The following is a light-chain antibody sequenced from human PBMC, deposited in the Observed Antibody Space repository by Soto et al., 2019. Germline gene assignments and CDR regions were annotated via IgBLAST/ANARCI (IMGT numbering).Light chain of an antibody. CDR1: NIGTKS. V-gene: IGLV3-21*04. CDR2: YDS. Sequence: SYELTQPPSVSVDPGKTARITCGGNNIGTKSVHWYQQKPGQAPVLVINYDSDRPSGIPERFSGSNSGGTATLTISRVEAGDEADYYWQVWDNTSDHPVFGGGTKLTVL. CDR3: QVWDNTSDHPV. J-gene: IGLJ3*02.